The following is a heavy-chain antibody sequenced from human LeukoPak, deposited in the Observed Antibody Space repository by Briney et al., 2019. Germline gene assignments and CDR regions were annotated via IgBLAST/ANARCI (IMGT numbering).Heavy chain of an antibody. CDR3: ARQVYSGSYYKGPLDHTRPN. J-gene: IGHJ4*02. CDR2: IYYSGST. CDR1: GGSISSSSYY. D-gene: IGHD1-26*01. Sequence: SETLSLTCTVSGGSISSSSYYWGWIRQPPGKGLEWIGSIYYSGSTYYNPSLKSRVTISVDTSKNQFSLKLGSVTAADTAVYYCARQVYSGSYYKGPLDHTRPNWGQGTLVTVSS. V-gene: IGHV4-39*01.